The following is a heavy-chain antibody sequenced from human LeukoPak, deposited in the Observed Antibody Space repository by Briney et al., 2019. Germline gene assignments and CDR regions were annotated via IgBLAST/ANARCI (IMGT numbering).Heavy chain of an antibody. J-gene: IGHJ4*02. CDR2: TYHTGST. D-gene: IGHD1-26*01. CDR1: GGPVTEYY. V-gene: IGHV4-59*02. CDR3: ARDRGSTGYYYLDS. Sequence: WETLSLTCSVSGGPVTEYYWSWIRQPPGKGLEWIGYTYHTGSTNYSPSLKSRVTMSVDASRNQFSLKLVSVTAADTAVYYCARDRGSTGYYYLDSWGQGILVTGSS.